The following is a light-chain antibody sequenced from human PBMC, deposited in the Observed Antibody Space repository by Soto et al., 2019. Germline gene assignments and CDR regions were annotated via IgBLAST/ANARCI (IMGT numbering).Light chain of an antibody. CDR3: QQYDNWPLT. Sequence: EIVLSRSSATLYLPPVQRSTLSCRATQSVRSSLAWYLQQPGQAPRLLIYDASKRATGIPARFSGSGSGTDFTLTISSLQSEDFAVYYCQQYDNWPLTFGQGTKVDIK. V-gene: IGKV3-11*01. CDR2: DAS. CDR1: QSVRSS. J-gene: IGKJ1*01.